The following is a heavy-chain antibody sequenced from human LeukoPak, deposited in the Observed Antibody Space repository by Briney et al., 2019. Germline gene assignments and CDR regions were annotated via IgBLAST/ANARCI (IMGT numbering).Heavy chain of an antibody. CDR3: ARRQKLRGPPAGHAFDI. Sequence: SETLSLTCTVSGGSISNYYWTWIRQPPGKGLEWIGYIYYSGSTNYNPSLKSRVTISVDTSKNQFSLNLNSMTAADTAVYYCARRQKLRGPPAGHAFDIWGQGTMVTVSS. CDR2: IYYSGST. D-gene: IGHD2-15*01. V-gene: IGHV4-59*08. J-gene: IGHJ3*02. CDR1: GGSISNYY.